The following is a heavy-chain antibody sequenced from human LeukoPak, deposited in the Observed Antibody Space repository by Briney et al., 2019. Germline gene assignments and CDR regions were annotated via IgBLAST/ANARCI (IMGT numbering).Heavy chain of an antibody. D-gene: IGHD4/OR15-4a*01. CDR1: GFTVSSNY. V-gene: IGHV3-53*01. J-gene: IGHJ3*02. Sequence: PGGSLRLSCAASGFTVSSNYMSCVRQAPGEGLEWVSVIYSGGSTYYADSVKGGFTISRDNSKNTRYLQMSSLRAEDTAEYYCPIDGASGKNAFDIWGQGTMVTVSS. CDR3: PIDGASGKNAFDI. CDR2: IYSGGST.